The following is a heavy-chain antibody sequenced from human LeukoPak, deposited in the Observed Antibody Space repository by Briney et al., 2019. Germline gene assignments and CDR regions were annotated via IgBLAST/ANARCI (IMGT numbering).Heavy chain of an antibody. D-gene: IGHD6-6*01. V-gene: IGHV3-23*01. CDR1: GFTFSNYA. CDR3: AKDRCSSSPDLCNWFDP. J-gene: IGHJ5*02. Sequence: GGSLRLFCAASGFTFSNYAMSWVREAPGKGLGWVSAISGSGGSTYYADSVKGRFTISRDNSKTTLYLQMNSLRAEDTAVYYCAKDRCSSSPDLCNWFDPWGQGTLVTVSS. CDR2: ISGSGGST.